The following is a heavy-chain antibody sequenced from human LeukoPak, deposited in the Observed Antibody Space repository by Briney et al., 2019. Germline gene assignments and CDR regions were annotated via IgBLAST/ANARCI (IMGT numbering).Heavy chain of an antibody. CDR1: GGSISSYY. CDR2: IYHSGSI. Sequence: PSETLSLTCTVSGGSISSYYWSWIRQSPGKGLEWIGYIYHSGSINYKSSLKSRVTMSRDTSKNQLSLRLSSVTAADTAVYHCARYSSTFVYFEYWGQGALVTVSS. D-gene: IGHD6-13*01. J-gene: IGHJ4*02. CDR3: ARYSSTFVYFEY. V-gene: IGHV4-59*08.